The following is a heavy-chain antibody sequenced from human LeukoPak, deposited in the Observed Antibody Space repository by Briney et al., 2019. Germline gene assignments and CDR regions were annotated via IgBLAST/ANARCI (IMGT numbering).Heavy chain of an antibody. CDR3: ARVSAADGLGIYYNRVIGATLYY. J-gene: IGHJ4*02. Sequence: ASVKVSCKASGYIFSNFAMTWVRQAPGQGLEWMGWINTNTGNPTYVQGFTGRFVFSLDTSVNTAYLQIRGLKAEDTAVYFCARVSAADGLGIYYNRVIGATLYYWGQGTLVTVSS. CDR2: INTNTGNP. D-gene: IGHD3-10*01. CDR1: GYIFSNFA. V-gene: IGHV7-4-1*02.